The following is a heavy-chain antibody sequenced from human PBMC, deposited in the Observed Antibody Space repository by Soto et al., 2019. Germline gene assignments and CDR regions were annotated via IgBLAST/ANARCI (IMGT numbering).Heavy chain of an antibody. V-gene: IGHV4-4*07. CDR2: IYSSGNT. CDR3: ARGQRFSDWFDP. D-gene: IGHD3-3*01. CDR1: GGTISGYY. Sequence: SETLSLTCSVSGGTISGYYWTWIRQPAGKGLEWIGRIYSSGNTKYNPSLQSRVTMSLDTSNNQFSLRLTSVTAADTAVYYCARGQRFSDWFDPWGQGTLVTISS. J-gene: IGHJ5*02.